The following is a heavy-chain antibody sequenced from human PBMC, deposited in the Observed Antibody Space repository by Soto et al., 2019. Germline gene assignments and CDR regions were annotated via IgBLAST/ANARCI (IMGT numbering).Heavy chain of an antibody. J-gene: IGHJ4*02. CDR3: ARVATFNYDILTGYYETSYYFDY. CDR2: IYSGGST. D-gene: IGHD3-9*01. CDR1: GFTVSSNY. V-gene: IGHV3-53*01. Sequence: GGSLRLSCAASGFTVSSNYMSWVRQAPGKGLEWVSVIYSGGSTYYADSVKGRFTISRDNSKNTLYLQMNSLRAEDTAVYYCARVATFNYDILTGYYETSYYFDYWGQGTLVTVSS.